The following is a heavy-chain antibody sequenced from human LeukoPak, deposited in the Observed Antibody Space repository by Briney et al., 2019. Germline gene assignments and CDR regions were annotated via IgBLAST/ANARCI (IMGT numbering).Heavy chain of an antibody. J-gene: IGHJ3*02. Sequence: GESPKISCKGSGYSFTSYWIGWVRQMPGKGLEWMGIIYPGDSDTRYSPSFQGQVTISADKSISTAYLQWSSLKASDTAMYYCARGVEMATITDYDAFDIWGQGTMVTVS. CDR3: ARGVEMATITDYDAFDI. V-gene: IGHV5-51*01. CDR1: GYSFTSYW. CDR2: IYPGDSDT. D-gene: IGHD5-24*01.